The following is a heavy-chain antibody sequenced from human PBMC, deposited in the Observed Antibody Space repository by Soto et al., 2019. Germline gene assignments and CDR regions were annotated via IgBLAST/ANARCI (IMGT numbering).Heavy chain of an antibody. Sequence: PSETLSLTCTVSGGSISSWYWSWIRQSPGKGLEWIGNIYYSGSTNYNPSLKSRVTISVDTSKNQFSLKLSSVTAADTAVYYCARGRRGDYVPFDYWGQGTLVTVSS. V-gene: IGHV4-59*01. J-gene: IGHJ4*02. CDR1: GGSISSWY. D-gene: IGHD4-17*01. CDR2: IYYSGST. CDR3: ARGRRGDYVPFDY.